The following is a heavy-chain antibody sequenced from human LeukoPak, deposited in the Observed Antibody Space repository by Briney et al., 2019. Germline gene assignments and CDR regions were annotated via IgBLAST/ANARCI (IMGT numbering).Heavy chain of an antibody. CDR2: ISGSGGST. D-gene: IGHD3-10*01. Sequence: GGSLRLSCAASGFPFSSYAMSWVRQAPGKGLEWVSAISGSGGSTYYADSVKGRFTISRDNSKNTLYLQMNSLRAEDTAVYYCAKTPHPLLWFGEPSMYYYYYGMDVWGQGTTVTVSS. CDR3: AKTPHPLLWFGEPSMYYYYYGMDV. CDR1: GFPFSSYA. V-gene: IGHV3-23*01. J-gene: IGHJ6*02.